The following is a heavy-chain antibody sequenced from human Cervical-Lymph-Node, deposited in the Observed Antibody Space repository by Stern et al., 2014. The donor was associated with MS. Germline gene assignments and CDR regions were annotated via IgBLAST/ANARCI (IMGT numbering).Heavy chain of an antibody. CDR1: GFTFSGYW. CDR3: ARDPYGDYSSF. CDR2: INGDGSST. Sequence: EVQLVESGGGLVQPGGSLRLSCAASGFTFSGYWMHWVRQAPGKGLGWVSRINGDGSSTNYADSVTGRFTVSRDNAKNTLYLEMNSLRVEDTAVYYCARDPYGDYSSFWGQGTLVTVSS. D-gene: IGHD4-17*01. J-gene: IGHJ4*02. V-gene: IGHV3-74*01.